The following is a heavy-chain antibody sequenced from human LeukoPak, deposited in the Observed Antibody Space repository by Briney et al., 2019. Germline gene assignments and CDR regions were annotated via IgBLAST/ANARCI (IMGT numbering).Heavy chain of an antibody. CDR1: GGSFSGYY. V-gene: IGHV4-34*01. Sequence: SETLSLTCAVYGGSFSGYYWSWIRQPPGKGLECIGEINHSGSTNYNPSLKSRVTISVDTSKNQFSLKLSSVTAADTTVYYCARGGYSYGYYYWGQGTLVTVSS. CDR2: INHSGST. D-gene: IGHD5-18*01. CDR3: ARGGYSYGYYY. J-gene: IGHJ4*02.